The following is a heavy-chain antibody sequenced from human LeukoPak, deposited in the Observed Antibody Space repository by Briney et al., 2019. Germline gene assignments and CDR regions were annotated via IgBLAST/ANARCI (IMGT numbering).Heavy chain of an antibody. J-gene: IGHJ4*02. CDR1: GGSISSSSYY. D-gene: IGHD5-18*01. CDR2: IYYSGST. CDR3: ARRGRRGYSYGIDY. Sequence: SETLSLTCTVSGGSISSSSYYWGWIRQPPGKGLEWIGSIYYSGSTYYNPSLKSRVTISVDTSKNQFSLKLSSVTAADTAVYYCARRGRRGYSYGIDYWGQGTLVTVSS. V-gene: IGHV4-39*01.